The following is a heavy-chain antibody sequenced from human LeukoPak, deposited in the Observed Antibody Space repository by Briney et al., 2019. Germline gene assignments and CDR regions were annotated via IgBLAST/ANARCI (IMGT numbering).Heavy chain of an antibody. D-gene: IGHD1-1*01. Sequence: SETLSLTCTVSGGSISSSSYYWGWIRQPPGKGLEWIGSIYISGSTNYNPSLKSRVTMSVDTSKNQFSLKLSSVTAADTAVYYCARDRGTWNDDGFDYWGQGTLVTVSS. CDR1: GGSISSSSYY. CDR2: IYISGST. V-gene: IGHV4-39*07. CDR3: ARDRGTWNDDGFDY. J-gene: IGHJ4*02.